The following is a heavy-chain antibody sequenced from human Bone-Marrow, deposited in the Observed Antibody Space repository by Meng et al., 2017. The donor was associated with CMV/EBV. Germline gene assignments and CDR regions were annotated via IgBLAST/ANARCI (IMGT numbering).Heavy chain of an antibody. Sequence: ASVKVSCKASGYTFTGYYMHWVRQAPGQGLEWMGWINPNSGGTNYAQKFQGRVTMTRDTSISTAYMELSSLRSEDTAVYYCARVQGYCRSQQLVREDCYYYYYGMDVWGQGTTVTVSS. CDR3: ARVQGYCRSQQLVREDCYYYYYGMDV. J-gene: IGHJ6*02. CDR2: INPNSGGT. V-gene: IGHV1-2*02. D-gene: IGHD6-13*01. CDR1: GYTFTGYY.